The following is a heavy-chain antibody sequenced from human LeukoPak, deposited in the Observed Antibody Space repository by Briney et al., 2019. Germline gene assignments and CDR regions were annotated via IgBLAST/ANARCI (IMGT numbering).Heavy chain of an antibody. CDR1: GFTFRVYY. J-gene: IGHJ5*02. D-gene: IGHD2-2*01. CDR2: IIGSGDVI. V-gene: IGHV3-11*01. Sequence: PGGSLRLSCAASGFTFRVYYMAWIRQAPGKGLELLSFIIGSGDVIKYVDSVRGRFTISRDNAKNSLYLQMDSLRGDDTAVYYCAREHWAMPDRWGQGTLVTVSP. CDR3: AREHWAMPDR.